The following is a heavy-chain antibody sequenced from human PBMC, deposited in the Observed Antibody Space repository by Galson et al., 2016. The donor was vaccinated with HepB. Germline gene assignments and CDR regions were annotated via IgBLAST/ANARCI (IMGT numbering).Heavy chain of an antibody. Sequence: SLRLSCAGSGFIFSSYSMNWVRQAPGKGLEWVSYISGSSALIYYADSVKGRFTISRDNAKNSLFLQMNNMRDEDTAFYYCTRERRASGDYWGQGALVTASS. D-gene: IGHD6-19*01. CDR1: GFIFSSYS. V-gene: IGHV3-48*02. CDR2: ISGSSALI. CDR3: TRERRASGDY. J-gene: IGHJ4*02.